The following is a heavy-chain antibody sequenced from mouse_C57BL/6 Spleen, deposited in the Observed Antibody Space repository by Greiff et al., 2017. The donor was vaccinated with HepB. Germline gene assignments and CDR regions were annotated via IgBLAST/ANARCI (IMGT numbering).Heavy chain of an antibody. CDR1: GYTFTSYW. J-gene: IGHJ4*01. D-gene: IGHD2-3*01. Sequence: VQLVESGAELAKPGASVKLSCKASGYTFTSYWMHWVKQRPGQGLEWIGYINPSSGYTKYNQKFKDKATLTADKSSSTAYMQLSSLTYEDSAVYYCARFAGGLLYAMDYWGQGTSVTVSS. V-gene: IGHV1-7*01. CDR3: ARFAGGLLYAMDY. CDR2: INPSSGYT.